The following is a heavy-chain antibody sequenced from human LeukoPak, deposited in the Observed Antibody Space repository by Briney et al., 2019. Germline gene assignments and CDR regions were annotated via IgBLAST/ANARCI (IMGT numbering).Heavy chain of an antibody. CDR2: ISSNSSYR. CDR1: GLTFSSYS. V-gene: IGHV3-21*01. CDR3: ARGATSPEIAVAGTLDY. J-gene: IGHJ4*02. Sequence: GGSLRLSCAASGLTFSSYSMNWVRQAPGKGLEWVSSISSNSSYRYYADSVMGRFTISKDNAKNSLYLQTNSLRAEDTAVYYGARGATSPEIAVAGTLDYWGRGTLVTVSS. D-gene: IGHD6-19*01.